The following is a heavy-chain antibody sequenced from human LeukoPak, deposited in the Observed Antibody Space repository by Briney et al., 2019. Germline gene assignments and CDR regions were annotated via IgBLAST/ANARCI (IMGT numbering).Heavy chain of an antibody. V-gene: IGHV1-2*02. J-gene: IGHJ5*02. CDR2: INPNSGGT. Sequence: ASVKVSCKASGYTFTGYYMHWVRQAPGQGLEWVGWINPNSGGTNYAQKFQGRVTMTRDTSISTAYMELSRLRSDDTAVYYCARDSAVAGDIWFDPWGQGTLVTVSS. D-gene: IGHD6-19*01. CDR1: GYTFTGYY. CDR3: ARDSAVAGDIWFDP.